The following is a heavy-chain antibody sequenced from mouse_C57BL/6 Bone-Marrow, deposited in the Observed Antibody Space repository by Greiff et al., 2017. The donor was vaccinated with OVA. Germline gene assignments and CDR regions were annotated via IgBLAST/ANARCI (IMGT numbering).Heavy chain of an antibody. CDR2: IHPNSGST. CDR1: GYTFTSYW. J-gene: IGHJ1*03. CDR3: ARPMGTGWYFDV. V-gene: IGHV1-64*01. D-gene: IGHD2-14*01. Sequence: VQLQQPGAELVKPGASVKLSCKASGYTFTSYWMHWVKQRPGQGLEWIGMIHPNSGSTNYNEKFKSKATLTVDKSSSTAYMQLSSLTSEDSAVYYCARPMGTGWYFDVWGTGTTVTVSS.